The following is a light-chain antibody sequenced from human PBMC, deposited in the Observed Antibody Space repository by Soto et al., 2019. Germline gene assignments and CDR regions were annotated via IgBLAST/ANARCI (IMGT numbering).Light chain of an antibody. V-gene: IGKV3-15*01. CDR2: DAS. CDR1: QSVNSR. CDR3: QRYKNWPPEYT. Sequence: EIVMTQSPATLSVSPGERVTLFCRASQSVNSRLAWYQQKPAQAPRLLIYDASTMATGIPARFSGSGSGTEFNLTISSLQSEDFAVYSCQRYKNWPPEYTFGQGTQLEIK. J-gene: IGKJ2*01.